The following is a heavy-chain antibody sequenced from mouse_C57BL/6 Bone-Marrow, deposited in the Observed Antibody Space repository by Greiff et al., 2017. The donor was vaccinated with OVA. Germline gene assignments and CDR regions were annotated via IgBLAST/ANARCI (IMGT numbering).Heavy chain of an antibody. V-gene: IGHV1-4*01. CDR2: INPSSGYT. J-gene: IGHJ2*01. Sequence: QVQLQQSGAELVRPGASVKMSCKASGYTFTSYTMHWVKQRPGQGLEWIGYINPSSGYTKYNQKFKDKATLTADKSSSTAYMQLSSLPSEDSAVYYGARSGVYYNYDVKDFDYWGQGTTLTVSS. CDR3: ARSGVYYNYDVKDFDY. D-gene: IGHD2-4*01. CDR1: GYTFTSYT.